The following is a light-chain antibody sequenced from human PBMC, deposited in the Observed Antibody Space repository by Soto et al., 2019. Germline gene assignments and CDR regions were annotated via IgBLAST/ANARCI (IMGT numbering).Light chain of an antibody. CDR2: AAS. J-gene: IGKJ1*01. V-gene: IGKV1-39*01. CDR1: QSISTY. CDR3: QQSYSLPWT. Sequence: IQMTQSPSSLSASVGDRVTITCRASQSISTYLNWYQQKPGKVPKLLIYAASSLQSGVPSSFSGSGSGTDFTLTISSLQPDDFATYYCQQSYSLPWTFGQGTYVEIK.